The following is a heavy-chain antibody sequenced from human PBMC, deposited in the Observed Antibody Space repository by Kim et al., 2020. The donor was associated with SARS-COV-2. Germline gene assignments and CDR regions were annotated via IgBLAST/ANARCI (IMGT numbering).Heavy chain of an antibody. V-gene: IGHV4-39*01. CDR2: IYYSGST. D-gene: IGHD3-10*01. CDR3: VGSGSYRFDY. J-gene: IGHJ4*02. Sequence: SETLSLTCTVSGGSISSSSYYWGWIRQPPGKGLEWIGSIYYSGSTYYNPSLKSRVTISVDTSKNQFSLKLSSVTAADTAVYYCVGSGSYRFDYWGQGTLVTVSS. CDR1: GGSISSSSYY.